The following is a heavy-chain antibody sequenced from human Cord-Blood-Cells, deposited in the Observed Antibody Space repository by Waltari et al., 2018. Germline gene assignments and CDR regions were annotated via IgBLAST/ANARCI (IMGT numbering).Heavy chain of an antibody. CDR3: ARVDWGGSGSFYAFDI. D-gene: IGHD3-10*01. J-gene: IGHJ3*02. CDR1: GGSISSSNW. V-gene: IGHV4-4*02. Sequence: QVQLQESGPGLVKPSGTLSLTCAVSGGSISSSNWWRWVRQPPGKGLEWIGEIYHSGSTNYNPSLKSRVTIPVDKSKNQFSLKLSSVTAADTAVYYCARVDWGGSGSFYAFDIWGQGTMVTVSS. CDR2: IYHSGST.